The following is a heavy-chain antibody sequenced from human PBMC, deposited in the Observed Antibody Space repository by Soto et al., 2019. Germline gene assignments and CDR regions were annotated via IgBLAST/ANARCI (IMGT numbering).Heavy chain of an antibody. CDR2: IYYSGST. CDR3: ASQGRLELPYGMDV. J-gene: IGHJ6*02. CDR1: GGAIISSSSYY. Sequence: PSETLSLTCTVSGGAIISSSSYYWAWIRQPPGKGLEWIGSIYYSGSTYYNPSLKSRVTMSVDTSKNQFSLKLNSVTAADTALYYCASQGRLELPYGMDVWGQGTTVTVSS. V-gene: IGHV4-39*01. D-gene: IGHD1-7*01.